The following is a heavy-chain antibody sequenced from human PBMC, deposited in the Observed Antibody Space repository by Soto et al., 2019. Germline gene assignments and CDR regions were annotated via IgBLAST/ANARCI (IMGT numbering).Heavy chain of an antibody. CDR1: GYTFTSYG. V-gene: IGHV1-18*01. CDR2: ISAYNGNT. J-gene: IGHJ6*02. D-gene: IGHD2-21*02. Sequence: ASVKVSCKASGYTFTSYGISWVRQAPGQGLEWMGWISAYNGNTNYAQKLQGRVTMNTDTSTSTAYKELRSLRSDDTAVYYCASGIVVVTATTDYYGMDVWGQGTTVTVSS. CDR3: ASGIVVVTATTDYYGMDV.